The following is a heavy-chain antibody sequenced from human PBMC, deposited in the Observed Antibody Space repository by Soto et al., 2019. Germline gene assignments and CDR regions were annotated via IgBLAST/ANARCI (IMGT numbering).Heavy chain of an antibody. CDR1: GGSFSSGSYD. CDR3: ARDDYDFWSGTQRWFDP. Sequence: PXXTLSLPSTVSGGSFSSGSYDWSWIRQPPGKGLEWIGYIYYSGSNNYNPSLKRRVAISVDTSKNQFSLKLSSVTAADTAVYYCARDDYDFWSGTQRWFDPWGQGTLVTVSS. J-gene: IGHJ5*02. CDR2: IYYSGSN. V-gene: IGHV4-61*01. D-gene: IGHD3-3*01.